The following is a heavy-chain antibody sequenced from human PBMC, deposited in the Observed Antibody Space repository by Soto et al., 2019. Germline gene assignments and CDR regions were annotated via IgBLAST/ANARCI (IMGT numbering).Heavy chain of an antibody. V-gene: IGHV3-33*01. CDR2: IWYDGSNK. J-gene: IGHJ4*02. Sequence: ESGGGVVQPGRSLRLSCAASGFTFSSYGMHWVRQAPGKGLEWVAVIWYDGSNKYYADSVKGRFTISRDNSKNTLYLQMNSLRAEDTAVYYCARAQFEWLPLESPFDYWGQGTLVTVSS. CDR3: ARAQFEWLPLESPFDY. CDR1: GFTFSSYG. D-gene: IGHD3-9*01.